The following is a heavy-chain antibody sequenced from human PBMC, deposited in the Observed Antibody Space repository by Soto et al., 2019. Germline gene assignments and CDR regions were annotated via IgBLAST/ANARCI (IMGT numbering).Heavy chain of an antibody. D-gene: IGHD3-22*01. CDR1: GCSISSGGYY. CDR2: IYYSGST. V-gene: IGHV4-31*03. CDR3: ARVRLDKYYYDSSGYYYWIDY. Sequence: SETLSLTCTVSGCSISSGGYYWSWIRQHPGKGLEWIGYIYYSGSTYYNPSLKSRVTISVDTSKNQFSLKLSSVTAADTAVYYCARVRLDKYYYDSSGYYYWIDYWGQGTLVTVSS. J-gene: IGHJ4*02.